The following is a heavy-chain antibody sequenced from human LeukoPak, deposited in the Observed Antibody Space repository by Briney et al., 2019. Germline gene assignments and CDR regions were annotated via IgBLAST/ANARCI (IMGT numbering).Heavy chain of an antibody. D-gene: IGHD5-18*01. CDR3: ARDPKGGYSYGWGAFDI. CDR1: GFTFSSNA. V-gene: IGHV3-30*04. J-gene: IGHJ3*02. Sequence: GGSLRLSCAASGFTFSSNAMHWVRQAPGKGLEWVAIISFDGNNKYYADSVKGRFTISRDNSKNTLYLKMNSLRTEGTAVYYCARDPKGGYSYGWGAFDIWGHGTMVTVSS. CDR2: ISFDGNNK.